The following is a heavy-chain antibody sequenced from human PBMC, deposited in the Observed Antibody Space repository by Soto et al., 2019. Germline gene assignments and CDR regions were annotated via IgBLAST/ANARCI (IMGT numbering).Heavy chain of an antibody. CDR3: ATGDYGSLRTGY. D-gene: IGHD3-16*01. CDR2: INGEGGIT. CDR1: GFTFSRYW. Sequence: PGGSLRLSCAASGFTFSRYWMHWVRQAPGKGPVWVSRINGEGGITHSADSVKGRFTISRDNSKNTLYLQMNSLRAEDTAVYYCATGDYGSLRTGYWGQGTLVTVSS. J-gene: IGHJ4*02. V-gene: IGHV3-74*01.